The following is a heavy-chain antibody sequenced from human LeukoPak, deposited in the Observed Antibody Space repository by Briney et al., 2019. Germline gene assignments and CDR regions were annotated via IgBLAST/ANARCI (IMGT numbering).Heavy chain of an antibody. CDR1: GGSITNYY. Sequence: SETLSLPCTVSGGSITNYYWSWIRQPPGKGLEWIGYIYNSGSTNYNPSLKSRAAISVDMSKNQFSLKLSSVTAADTAVYYCARKTGYYYGVDVWGQGTTVTVSS. CDR3: ARKTGYYYGVDV. CDR2: IYNSGST. D-gene: IGHD1-1*01. V-gene: IGHV4-59*08. J-gene: IGHJ6*02.